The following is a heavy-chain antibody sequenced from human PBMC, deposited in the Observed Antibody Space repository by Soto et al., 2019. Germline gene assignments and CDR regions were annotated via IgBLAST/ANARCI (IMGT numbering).Heavy chain of an antibody. CDR1: GGSSTRHF. CDR2: IYYSGDT. Sequence: PSEPLSLTCTVAGGSSTRHFWSRIRKPPGKGLEWIGYIYYSGDTNYNPSLKSRVTILVDTSKNQFSLKLTSVTDADTAVYYCARQSSTWFWDYWGQGTLVTVS. V-gene: IGHV4-59*08. J-gene: IGHJ4*02. CDR3: ARQSSTWFWDY. D-gene: IGHD6-13*01.